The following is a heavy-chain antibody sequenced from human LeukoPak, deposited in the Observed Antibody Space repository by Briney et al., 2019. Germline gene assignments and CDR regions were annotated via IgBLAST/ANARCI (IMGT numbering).Heavy chain of an antibody. V-gene: IGHV3-48*04. CDR3: ARDPLYSGEYYYGSGSLMDV. Sequence: PGGSLRLSCAASGFTFSSYSMNWVRQAPGKGLEWVSYISSSGSTIYYADSVKGRFTISRDNAKNSLYLQMNSLRSEDTAVYYCARDPLYSGEYYYGSGSLMDVWGKGTTVTISS. CDR2: ISSSGSTI. CDR1: GFTFSSYS. D-gene: IGHD3-10*01. J-gene: IGHJ6*04.